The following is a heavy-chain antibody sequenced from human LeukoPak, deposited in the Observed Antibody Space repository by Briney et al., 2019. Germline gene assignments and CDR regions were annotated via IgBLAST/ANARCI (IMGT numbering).Heavy chain of an antibody. J-gene: IGHJ5*02. CDR3: ARDNSVGDIAWWFDP. Sequence: ASVKVSCKASGYTFTGYYMHWVRQAPEQGLEWMGWINPNSGGTNYAQKFQGRVTMTRDMSTTTDYMELSSLRSEDTAVYYCARDNSVGDIAWWFDPWGQGTLVTVSS. CDR2: INPNSGGT. CDR1: GYTFTGYY. D-gene: IGHD3-16*02. V-gene: IGHV1-2*02.